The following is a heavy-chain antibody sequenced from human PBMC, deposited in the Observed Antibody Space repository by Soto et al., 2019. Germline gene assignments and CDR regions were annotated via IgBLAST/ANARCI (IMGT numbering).Heavy chain of an antibody. J-gene: IGHJ3*02. D-gene: IGHD3-10*01. Sequence: GASVKVSCKASGGTFSSYAISWVRQAPGQGLEWMGGIIPIFGTANYAQKFQGRVTITADESTSTAYMELSSLRSEDTAVYYCAISWGITMHDAFDIWGQGTMVTVSS. CDR3: AISWGITMHDAFDI. CDR2: IIPIFGTA. CDR1: GGTFSSYA. V-gene: IGHV1-69*13.